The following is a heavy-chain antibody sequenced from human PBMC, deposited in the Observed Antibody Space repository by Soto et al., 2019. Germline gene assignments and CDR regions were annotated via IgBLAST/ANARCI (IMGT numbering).Heavy chain of an antibody. D-gene: IGHD3-10*01. V-gene: IGHV6-1*01. CDR2: TYYRSKWSN. Sequence: QSQTLSLTCAISGDSVSINSAAWNWIRPSPSRGLEWLGRTYYRSKWSNDNAVSVKSRITINPDTSKNQFSLQLNSVTPEDTAVYYCARRTMVRGVIGPEPEYYYYYYLDVWGKGTTVTVSS. J-gene: IGHJ6*03. CDR1: GDSVSINSAA. CDR3: ARRTMVRGVIGPEPEYYYYYYLDV.